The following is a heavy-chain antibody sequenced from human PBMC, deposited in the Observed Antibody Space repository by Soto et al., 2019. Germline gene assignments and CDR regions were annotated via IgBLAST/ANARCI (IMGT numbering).Heavy chain of an antibody. J-gene: IGHJ4*02. CDR1: GGTFSSYA. Sequence: SVKVSCKASGGTFSSYAISWVRQAPGQGLEWMGGTIPIFGTANYAQKFQGRVTITADESTSTAYMELSSLRSEDTAVYYCARTKDSSGYYSHFDYWGQGTLVTVSS. CDR3: ARTKDSSGYYSHFDY. CDR2: TIPIFGTA. V-gene: IGHV1-69*13. D-gene: IGHD3-22*01.